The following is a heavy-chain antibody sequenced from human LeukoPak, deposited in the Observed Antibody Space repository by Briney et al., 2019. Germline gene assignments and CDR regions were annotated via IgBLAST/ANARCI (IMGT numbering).Heavy chain of an antibody. CDR1: GFTFDDYG. J-gene: IGHJ4*02. CDR3: ARGGYDSSVYDLFTPQVYHDY. Sequence: LGGSLRLSCAASGFTFDDYGMSRVRQAPGKGLEWVSVINWNGGSTGYADSVKGRFTISRDNAKNSLYLQMNSLRAEDTALYYCARGGYDSSVYDLFTPQVYHDYWGQGTLVTVSS. D-gene: IGHD3-22*01. V-gene: IGHV3-20*04. CDR2: INWNGGST.